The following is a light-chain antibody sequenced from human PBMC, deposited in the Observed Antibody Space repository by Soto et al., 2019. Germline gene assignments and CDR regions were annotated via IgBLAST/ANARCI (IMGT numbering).Light chain of an antibody. Sequence: EIVLTQSPGTLSLSPGERATLSCRASQSVSSNYLAWYQQKPGQAPRPLIYGASTRATGIPDRFSGSGSGTDFTLTISRLEPEDFAVYYCQQYGGSPHTFGQGTKLEIK. V-gene: IGKV3-20*01. CDR2: GAS. CDR3: QQYGGSPHT. J-gene: IGKJ2*01. CDR1: QSVSSNY.